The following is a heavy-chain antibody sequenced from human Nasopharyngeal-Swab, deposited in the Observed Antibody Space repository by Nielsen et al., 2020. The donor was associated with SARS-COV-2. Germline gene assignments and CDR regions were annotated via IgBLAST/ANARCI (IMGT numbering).Heavy chain of an antibody. Sequence: VRQAPGKGLEWVGRIKSKTDGSTTDYAVPVKGRFTISRDDSKNTMFLQMDSLKTEDTAVYYCTGRDCSGTRCYAYTPSNSGFSHYYYMDVWGKGTTVTVSS. D-gene: IGHD2-2*01. J-gene: IGHJ6*03. CDR3: TGRDCSGTRCYAYTPSNSGFSHYYYMDV. CDR2: IKSKTDGSTT. V-gene: IGHV3-15*01.